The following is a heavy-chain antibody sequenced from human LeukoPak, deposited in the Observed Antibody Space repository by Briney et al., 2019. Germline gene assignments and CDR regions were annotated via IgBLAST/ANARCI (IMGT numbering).Heavy chain of an antibody. CDR2: ISEDGSTT. CDR1: GLTLSSHW. J-gene: IGHJ4*02. V-gene: IGHV3-74*01. D-gene: IGHD3-10*01. Sequence: GGSLKLSCEGSGLTLSSHWMHWIRQVPGEGPVWVSRISEDGSTTSYADSVRGRFTISRDNSKNTLYLQMNSLRAEDTAVYYCARAGGSGSYSGYFDYWGQGTLVTVSS. CDR3: ARAGGSGSYSGYFDY.